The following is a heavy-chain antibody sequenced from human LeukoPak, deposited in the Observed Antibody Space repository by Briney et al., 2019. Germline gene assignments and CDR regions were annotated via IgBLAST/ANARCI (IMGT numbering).Heavy chain of an antibody. D-gene: IGHD3-3*01. Sequence: SETLSLTCTVSGDSISSSSYYWGWVRQPPGKGLEWIGDIYYSGSSYYSPSLKSRVTISLDTSKNQFSLKLRSVTAADTAVYYCARRRYHDSTSFLDWGQGSLVSVSS. CDR3: ARRRYHDSTSFLD. CDR2: IYYSGSS. J-gene: IGHJ1*01. CDR1: GDSISSSSYY. V-gene: IGHV4-39*01.